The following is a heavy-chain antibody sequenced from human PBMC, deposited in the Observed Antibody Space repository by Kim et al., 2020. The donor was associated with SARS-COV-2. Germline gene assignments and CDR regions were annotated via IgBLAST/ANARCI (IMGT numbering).Heavy chain of an antibody. V-gene: IGHV4-39*01. J-gene: IGHJ6*02. D-gene: IGHD6-6*01. Sequence: SETLSLTCTVSGGSISSSSYYWGWIRQPPGKGLEWIGSIYYSGSTYYNPSLKSRVTISVDTSKNQFSLKLSSVTAADTAVYYCRFIAARRGVNYYYYGMDVWGQGTTVTVSS. CDR3: RFIAARRGVNYYYYGMDV. CDR2: IYYSGST. CDR1: GGSISSSSYY.